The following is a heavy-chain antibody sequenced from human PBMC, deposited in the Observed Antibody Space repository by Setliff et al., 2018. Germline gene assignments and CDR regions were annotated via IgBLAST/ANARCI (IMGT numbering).Heavy chain of an antibody. D-gene: IGHD4-17*01. Sequence: SLRLSCAASGFTFRSYWMSWVRQAPGKGLEWVANIKKDGSIKYYLDSVRGRFTISRDKAENSLTLQMKSPRVEDTAVYYCSRDLPGSGDYVVDYWGQGTLVTVSS. V-gene: IGHV3-7*01. J-gene: IGHJ4*02. CDR1: GFTFRSYW. CDR3: SRDLPGSGDYVVDY. CDR2: IKKDGSIK.